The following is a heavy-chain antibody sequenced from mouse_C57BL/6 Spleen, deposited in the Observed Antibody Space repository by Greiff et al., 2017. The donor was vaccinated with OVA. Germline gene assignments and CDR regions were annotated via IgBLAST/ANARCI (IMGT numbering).Heavy chain of an antibody. CDR1: GYAFSSSW. J-gene: IGHJ1*03. D-gene: IGHD2-5*01. CDR2: IYPGDGDT. Sequence: VQLQQSGPELVKPGASVKISCKASGYAFSSSWMNWVKQRPGKGLEWIGRIYPGDGDTNYNGKFKGKATLTADKSSSTAYMQLSSLTSEDSAVYFCARSNYSNFYWYFDVWGTGTTVTVSS. V-gene: IGHV1-82*01. CDR3: ARSNYSNFYWYFDV.